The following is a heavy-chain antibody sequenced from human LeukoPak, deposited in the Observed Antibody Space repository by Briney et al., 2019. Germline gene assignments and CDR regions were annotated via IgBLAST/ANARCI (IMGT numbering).Heavy chain of an antibody. Sequence: GGSLRLSCAASGFTFSSYAMNWVRQAPGKGLEWVSAISGSGGSTHYADSVKGRFTISRDDSKNTLYLQMNSLRAEDTAVYYCAKGYSSGWYFFDNWGQGILVTVSP. CDR2: ISGSGGST. J-gene: IGHJ4*02. V-gene: IGHV3-23*01. CDR3: AKGYSSGWYFFDN. CDR1: GFTFSSYA. D-gene: IGHD6-19*01.